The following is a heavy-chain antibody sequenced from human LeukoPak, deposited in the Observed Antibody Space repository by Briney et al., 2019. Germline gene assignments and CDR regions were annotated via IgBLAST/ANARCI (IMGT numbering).Heavy chain of an antibody. CDR3: ATDRDYSNTERGFDY. J-gene: IGHJ4*02. CDR2: INPNSGET. D-gene: IGHD4-11*01. CDR1: GYTFTDYY. Sequence: ASVKVPCKTSGYTFTDYYIHWVRQAPGQGLEWMGWINPNSGETNSAQKFQGRVTMTGDTAIRTAYMALSRLTSDDTAVYYCATDRDYSNTERGFDYWGQGTLVTVSS. V-gene: IGHV1-2*02.